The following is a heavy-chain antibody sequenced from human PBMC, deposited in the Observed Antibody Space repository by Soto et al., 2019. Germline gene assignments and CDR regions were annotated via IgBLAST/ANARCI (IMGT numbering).Heavy chain of an antibody. CDR1: GYSFSDYA. D-gene: IGHD5-18*01. CDR3: ARDTAMGQFDY. CDR2: INAGTGNP. Sequence: ASVKVSCKASGYSFSDYAIHWVRQAPGQRLEWMGWINAGTGNPKYSPKFQGRVTITRDTSASTAYMELSSLRSEDTAVYYCARDTAMGQFDYRGQGTLDTVSS. J-gene: IGHJ4*02. V-gene: IGHV1-3*01.